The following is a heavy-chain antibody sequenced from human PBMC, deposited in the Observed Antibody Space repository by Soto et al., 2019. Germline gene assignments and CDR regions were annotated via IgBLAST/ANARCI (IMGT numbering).Heavy chain of an antibody. Sequence: GGSLRLSCAASGFTFSSYSMNWVRQAPGKGLEWVSSISSSSSYIYYADSVKGRVTISRDNAKNSLYLQMNSLRAEDAGVYYCARDQDWGYALYAFDLWGQGTMVTVSS. CDR2: ISSSSSYI. D-gene: IGHD7-27*01. CDR1: GFTFSSYS. CDR3: ARDQDWGYALYAFDL. V-gene: IGHV3-21*01. J-gene: IGHJ3*01.